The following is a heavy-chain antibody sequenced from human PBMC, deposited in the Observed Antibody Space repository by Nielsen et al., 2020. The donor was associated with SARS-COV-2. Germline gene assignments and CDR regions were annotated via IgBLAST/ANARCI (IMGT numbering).Heavy chain of an antibody. CDR1: GFTFSTYG. J-gene: IGHJ4*02. CDR2: INSDGSRT. CDR3: AKADIVATTHPFDY. D-gene: IGHD5-12*01. Sequence: GESLKISCAASGFTFSTYGMNWVRQAPGKGLAWVAHINSDGSRTTYADSVKGRFTISRDNAENTLYLQMNSLRAEDTARYYCAKADIVATTHPFDYWGQGTLVTVSS. V-gene: IGHV3-74*01.